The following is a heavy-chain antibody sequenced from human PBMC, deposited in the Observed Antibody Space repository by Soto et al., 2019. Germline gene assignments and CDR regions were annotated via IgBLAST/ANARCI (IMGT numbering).Heavy chain of an antibody. Sequence: ASVKVSCKASGGTFSSYTISWVRQAPGQGLEWMGRIIPILGIANYAQKFQGRVTITADKSTSTAYMELSSLRSEDTAVYYCARLGYCTNGVCYTGAFDIWGQGTMVTVSS. V-gene: IGHV1-69*02. CDR2: IIPILGIA. J-gene: IGHJ3*02. CDR3: ARLGYCTNGVCYTGAFDI. CDR1: GGTFSSYT. D-gene: IGHD2-8*01.